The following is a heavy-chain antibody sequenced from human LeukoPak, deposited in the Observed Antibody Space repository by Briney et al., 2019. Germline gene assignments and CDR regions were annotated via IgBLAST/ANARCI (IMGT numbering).Heavy chain of an antibody. D-gene: IGHD3-16*02. V-gene: IGHV4-39*07. CDR1: GGSISSSYHY. CDR2: IHYSGTT. Sequence: SETLSLTCTVSGGSISSSYHYWAWIRQPPEKGLEWIGTIHYSGTTYSDPSLKSRVTISVDTSKNQCSLKLSSVTAADTAVYYWARSYDYVWGSYRRRGWFDPWGQGTLVTVSS. J-gene: IGHJ5*02. CDR3: ARSYDYVWGSYRRRGWFDP.